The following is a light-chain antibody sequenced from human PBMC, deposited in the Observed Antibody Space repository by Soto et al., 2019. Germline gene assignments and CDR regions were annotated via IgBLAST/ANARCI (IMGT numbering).Light chain of an antibody. CDR2: KAS. CDR3: QQYYSYPWT. Sequence: DIQMTQSPSTLSASVGDTVAITCRASQSINTLLAWYQQKPGKAPKLLIYKASKLESGVPARFSGSGSGTEFSLTISSVQPDDFAAYFCQQYYSYPWTFGQGTKVEIK. CDR1: QSINTL. V-gene: IGKV1-5*03. J-gene: IGKJ1*01.